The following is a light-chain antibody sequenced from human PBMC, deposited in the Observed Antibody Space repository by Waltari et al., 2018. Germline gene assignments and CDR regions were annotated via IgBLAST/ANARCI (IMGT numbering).Light chain of an antibody. CDR1: QSISSW. CDR2: KAS. J-gene: IGKJ3*01. V-gene: IGKV1-5*03. Sequence: DIQMTQSPSTLSASVGDRVPITCRPSQSISSWLAWYQQKPGKAPKLLIYKASSLESGVPSRFSGSGSGTEFTLTISSLQPDDFATYYCQQYNSYPFTFGPGTKVDIK. CDR3: QQYNSYPFT.